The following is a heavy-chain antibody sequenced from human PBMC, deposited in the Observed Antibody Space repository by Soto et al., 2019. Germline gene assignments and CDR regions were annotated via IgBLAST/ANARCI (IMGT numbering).Heavy chain of an antibody. CDR1: GGSISSYY. J-gene: IGHJ5*02. D-gene: IGHD3-9*01. Sequence: SETLSLTCTVSGGSISSYYWSWIRQPPGKGLEWIGYIYYSGSTNYNPSLKSRVTISVDTSKNQFSLKLSSVTAADTAVYYCARVRGYYDILTGINWFDPWGQGTLVTVSS. V-gene: IGHV4-59*01. CDR3: ARVRGYYDILTGINWFDP. CDR2: IYYSGST.